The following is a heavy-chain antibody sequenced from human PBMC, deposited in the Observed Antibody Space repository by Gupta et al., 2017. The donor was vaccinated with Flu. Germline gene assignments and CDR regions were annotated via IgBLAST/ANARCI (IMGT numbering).Heavy chain of an antibody. J-gene: IGHJ4*02. CDR2: INPKRGGT. V-gene: IGHV1-2*06. CDR3: ARVGYCSTTSCQEPFDA. Sequence: IRRVRQAPGEGVAWMGRINPKRGGTKYAKMFQARVSMTRDTSVNANYMGLRGVRSDDTAVYNGARVGYCSTTSCQEPFDAWGKGTRLTVSS. D-gene: IGHD2-2*01.